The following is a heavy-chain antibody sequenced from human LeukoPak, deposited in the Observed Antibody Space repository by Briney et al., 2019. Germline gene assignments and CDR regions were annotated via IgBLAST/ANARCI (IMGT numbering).Heavy chain of an antibody. Sequence: ASVKVSCKASGYTFTSYDINWVRQATGQGLEWTGWMNPNSGNTGYAQKFQGRVTMTRNTSISTAYMELSSLRSEDTAVYYCARDGSSSFDYYYYMDVWGKGTTVTVSS. CDR3: ARDGSSSFDYYYYMDV. CDR2: MNPNSGNT. V-gene: IGHV1-8*01. CDR1: GYTFTSYD. J-gene: IGHJ6*03. D-gene: IGHD6-6*01.